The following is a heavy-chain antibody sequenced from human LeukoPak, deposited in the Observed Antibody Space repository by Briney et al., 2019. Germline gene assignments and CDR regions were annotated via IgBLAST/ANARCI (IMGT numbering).Heavy chain of an antibody. J-gene: IGHJ4*02. CDR1: GGSISSSNW. CDR3: ARHLYYDILTGYYKAFDY. CDR2: INHSGST. Sequence: PSETLSLTCAVSGGSISSSNWWSWVRQPPGKGLEWIGEINHSGSTNYNPSLKSRVTISVDTSKNQFSLKLSSVTAADTAVYYCARHLYYDILTGYYKAFDYWGQGTLVTVSS. D-gene: IGHD3-9*01. V-gene: IGHV4-4*02.